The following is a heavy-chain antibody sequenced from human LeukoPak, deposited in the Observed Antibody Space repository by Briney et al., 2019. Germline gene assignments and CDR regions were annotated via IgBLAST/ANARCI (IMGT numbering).Heavy chain of an antibody. CDR2: IIPILGIA. CDR1: GYTFTSYG. CDR3: ARVTYDFWSSQYYYGMDV. D-gene: IGHD3-3*01. Sequence: SVKVSCKASGYTFTSYGISWVRQAPGQGLEWMGRIIPILGIANYAQKFQGRVTITADKSTSTAYMELSSLRSEDTAVYYCARVTYDFWSSQYYYGMDVWGQGTTVTVSS. J-gene: IGHJ6*02. V-gene: IGHV1-69*04.